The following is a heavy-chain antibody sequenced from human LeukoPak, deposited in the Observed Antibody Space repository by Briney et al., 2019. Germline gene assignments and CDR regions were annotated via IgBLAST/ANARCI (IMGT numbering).Heavy chain of an antibody. CDR2: IYYSGST. D-gene: IGHD3-10*01. CDR1: GGSISSYY. Sequence: SETLSLTCTVSGGSISSYYWSWIRQPPGKGLEWIGYIYYSGSTNYNPSLKSRVTISVDTSKNQFSLKLSSVTAADTAVYYCARVHPPNPNYYGSGRHKQLNWSDPWGQGTLVTVSS. J-gene: IGHJ5*02. V-gene: IGHV4-59*01. CDR3: ARVHPPNPNYYGSGRHKQLNWSDP.